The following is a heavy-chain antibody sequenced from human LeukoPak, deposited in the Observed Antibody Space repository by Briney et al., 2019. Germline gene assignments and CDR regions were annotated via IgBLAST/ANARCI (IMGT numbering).Heavy chain of an antibody. D-gene: IGHD2-15*01. CDR1: GDSITRSEYY. V-gene: IGHV4-39*01. J-gene: IGHJ6*03. CDR3: ARRLRGGRRYHYYYMDV. CDR2: IYYSGAT. Sequence: SETLSLTCVVSGDSITRSEYYWDWIRQPPGKGLEWIGSIYYSGATYYSGSLKSRATISVDTIKNQFSLELRSVAAADTALYYCARRLRGGRRYHYYYMDVWGKGTTVTISS.